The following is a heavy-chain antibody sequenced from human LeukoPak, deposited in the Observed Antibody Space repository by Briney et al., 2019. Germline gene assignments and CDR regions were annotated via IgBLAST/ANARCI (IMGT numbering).Heavy chain of an antibody. D-gene: IGHD2-2*01. Sequence: KPSETLSLTCTVSGGSISSYYWSWIRQPAGKGLEWIGRIYTSGSTNYNPSLKSRVTMSVDTSKNQFSLKLSSVTAADTAAYYCARGGVVVPAARGDRYYFDYWGQGTLVTVSS. CDR1: GGSISSYY. CDR2: IYTSGST. V-gene: IGHV4-4*07. CDR3: ARGGVVVPAARGDRYYFDY. J-gene: IGHJ4*02.